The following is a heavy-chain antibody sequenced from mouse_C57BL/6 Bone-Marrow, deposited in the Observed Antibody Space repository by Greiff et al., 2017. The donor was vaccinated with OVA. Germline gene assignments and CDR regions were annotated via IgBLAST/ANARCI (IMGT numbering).Heavy chain of an antibody. CDR1: GYTFTDYY. Sequence: VQLQESGPELVKPGASVKISCKASGYTFTDYYINWVKQRPGQGLEWIGWIFPGSGSTYYNEKFKGKATLTVDKSSSTAYMLLSSLTSEDSAVDFCARVIYYYGRAYFDYWGQGTTLTVSS. CDR3: ARVIYYYGRAYFDY. CDR2: IFPGSGST. V-gene: IGHV1-75*01. J-gene: IGHJ2*01. D-gene: IGHD1-1*01.